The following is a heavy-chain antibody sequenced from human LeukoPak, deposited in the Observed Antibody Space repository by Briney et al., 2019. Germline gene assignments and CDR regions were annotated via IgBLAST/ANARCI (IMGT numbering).Heavy chain of an antibody. Sequence: SETLSLTCTVSGGSISSYYWSWIREPPGKGLEWIGYIYYSGSTNYNPSLKSRVTISVDTSKNQFSLKLSSVTAADTAVYYCARGRWGAFDIWGQGTMVTVSS. V-gene: IGHV4-59*01. CDR2: IYYSGST. CDR1: GGSISSYY. D-gene: IGHD1-26*01. J-gene: IGHJ3*02. CDR3: ARGRWGAFDI.